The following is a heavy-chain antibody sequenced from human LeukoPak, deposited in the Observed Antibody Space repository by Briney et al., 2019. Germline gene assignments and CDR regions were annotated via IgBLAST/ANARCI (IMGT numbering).Heavy chain of an antibody. J-gene: IGHJ4*02. CDR3: AREGSGWYEGYFDY. V-gene: IGHV3-11*01. Sequence: GGSLRVSCAASGFTFSDYYMSWIRQAPGKGVECVSYISSSGSTIYYADSVKGRFTISRDNAKNSLCLQINSLRAEDTAVYYCAREGSGWYEGYFDYWGQGTLVTVSS. CDR1: GFTFSDYY. CDR2: ISSSGSTI. D-gene: IGHD6-19*01.